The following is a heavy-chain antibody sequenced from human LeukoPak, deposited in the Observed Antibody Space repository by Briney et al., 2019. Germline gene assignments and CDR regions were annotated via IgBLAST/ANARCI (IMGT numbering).Heavy chain of an antibody. Sequence: GRSLRLSCAASGFTFSSYAMHWVRQAPGKGLEWVAVISYDGSNKYYADSVKGRFTISRDNSKNTLYLQMNSLRAEDTAVYYCARDQDSGSYLFGYWGQGTLVTVSS. CDR1: GFTFSSYA. CDR2: ISYDGSNK. J-gene: IGHJ4*02. D-gene: IGHD1-26*01. CDR3: ARDQDSGSYLFGY. V-gene: IGHV3-30*04.